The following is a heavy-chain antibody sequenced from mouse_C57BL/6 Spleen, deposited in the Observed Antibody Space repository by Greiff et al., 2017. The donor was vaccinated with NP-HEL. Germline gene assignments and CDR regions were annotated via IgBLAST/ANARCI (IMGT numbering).Heavy chain of an antibody. CDR2: INPNNGGT. CDR3: DTGYFDY. V-gene: IGHV1-26*01. CDR1: GYTFTDYY. Sequence: EVQLQQSGPELVKPGASVKISCKASGYTFTDYYMNWVKQSHGKSLEWIGDINPNNGGTSYNQKFKGKATLTVDKSSSTAYMELRSLTSEDSAVYYCDTGYFDYWGQGTTLTVSS. J-gene: IGHJ2*01.